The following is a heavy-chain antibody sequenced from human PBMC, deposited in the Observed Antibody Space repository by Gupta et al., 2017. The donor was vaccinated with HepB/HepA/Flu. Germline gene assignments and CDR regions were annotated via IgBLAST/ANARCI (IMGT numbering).Heavy chain of an antibody. Sequence: QVHLQQSGPGLVKPSQTLSLTCATSGDSVSSNSAAWNWIRQSPSRGLEWLGRTYYRSKWYSEYAVSAKGRITINPDTSRNQFSLQLNSVTPEDTAVYYCVRSFLGGNDYWGQGTLVTVSS. CDR2: TYYRSKWYS. J-gene: IGHJ4*02. V-gene: IGHV6-1*01. CDR1: GDSVSSNSAA. CDR3: VRSFLGGNDY. D-gene: IGHD4-23*01.